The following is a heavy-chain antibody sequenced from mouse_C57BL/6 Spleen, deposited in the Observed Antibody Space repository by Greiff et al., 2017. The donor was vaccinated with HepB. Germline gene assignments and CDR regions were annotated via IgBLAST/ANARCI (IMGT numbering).Heavy chain of an antibody. J-gene: IGHJ3*01. CDR3: ARRGAHSGFAY. CDR2: IYPGDGDT. CDR1: GYAFSSSW. Sequence: VHLVESGPELVKPGASVKISCKASGYAFSSSWMNWVKQRPGKGLEWIGRIYPGDGDTNYNGKFKGKATLTADKSSSTAYMQLSSLTSEDSAVYFCARRGAHSGFAYWGQGTLVTVSA. V-gene: IGHV1-82*01. D-gene: IGHD2-12*01.